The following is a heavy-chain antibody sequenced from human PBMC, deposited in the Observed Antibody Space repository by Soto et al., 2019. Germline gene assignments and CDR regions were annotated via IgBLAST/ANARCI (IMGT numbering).Heavy chain of an antibody. D-gene: IGHD3-10*01. V-gene: IGHV4-30-4*01. CDR2: IYYSGST. J-gene: IGHJ3*02. CDR3: ARPLLNYYGSGRGAFDI. Sequence: SETLSLTCTVSGGSISSGDYFWSWIRQPPGKGLEWIGYIYYSGSTYYNPSLKSRVTISVDTSKNQFSLKLSSVTAADTAVYYCARPLLNYYGSGRGAFDIWGQGTMVTVSS. CDR1: GGSISSGDYF.